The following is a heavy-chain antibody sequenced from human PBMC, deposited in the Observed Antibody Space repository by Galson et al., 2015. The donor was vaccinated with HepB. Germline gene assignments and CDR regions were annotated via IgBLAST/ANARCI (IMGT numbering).Heavy chain of an antibody. CDR1: GFTFSSYS. Sequence: SLRLSCAASGFTFSSYSMNWVRQAPGKGLEWVSSISSSSSYIYYADSVKGRFTISRDNAKNSLYLQMNSLRAEDTAVYYCAREQYYYGSGSYYNEGSWHDAFDIWGQGTMVTVSS. CDR2: ISSSSSYI. J-gene: IGHJ3*02. V-gene: IGHV3-21*01. CDR3: AREQYYYGSGSYYNEGSWHDAFDI. D-gene: IGHD3-10*01.